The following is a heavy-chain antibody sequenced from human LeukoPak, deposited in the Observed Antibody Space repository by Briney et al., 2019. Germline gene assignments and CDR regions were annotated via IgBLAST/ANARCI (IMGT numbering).Heavy chain of an antibody. Sequence: SETLSLTCTVSGGPISGFYWSWMRQSPGKGLEWVAYIYNRGSTNSNPSLQSRVTISVDTSKNHFSLNLSSLTAADTAIYYCARHVLGGYNLHDGYFDYWGQGTLVAVSS. D-gene: IGHD1-1*01. CDR2: IYNRGST. CDR1: GGPISGFY. J-gene: IGHJ4*03. CDR3: ARHVLGGYNLHDGYFDY. V-gene: IGHV4-59*08.